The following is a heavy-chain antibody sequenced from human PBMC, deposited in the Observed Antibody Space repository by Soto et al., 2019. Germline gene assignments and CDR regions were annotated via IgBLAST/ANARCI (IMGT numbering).Heavy chain of an antibody. V-gene: IGHV1-3*01. D-gene: IGHD6-19*01. J-gene: IGHJ4*02. CDR1: GYFFTSYA. Sequence: QVQLVQSGPEVKKTGASVKVSCRASGYFFTSYAIHWVRQAPGPRLEWLGWINAANGHTKYSQNFQGRVIITRDTSANTVYMEVSSLKSGDTAVSYCARGSIAVAGRNQLDYWGQGTRVTVFS. CDR2: INAANGHT. CDR3: ARGSIAVAGRNQLDY.